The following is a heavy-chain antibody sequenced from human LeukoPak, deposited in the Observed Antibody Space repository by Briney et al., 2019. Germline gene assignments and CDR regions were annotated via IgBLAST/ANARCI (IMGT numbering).Heavy chain of an antibody. Sequence: SETLSLTCAVYGGCFRGYYWSWIRQPPGKGLEWIGEINHSGSTNYNPSLKSRVTISVDTSKNQFSLKLSSVTAADTAVYYCARLSITMVPGVPQRTYYYYYMDVWGKGTTVTVSS. CDR2: INHSGST. CDR1: GGCFRGYY. CDR3: ARLSITMVPGVPQRTYYYYYMDV. V-gene: IGHV4-34*01. J-gene: IGHJ6*03. D-gene: IGHD3-10*01.